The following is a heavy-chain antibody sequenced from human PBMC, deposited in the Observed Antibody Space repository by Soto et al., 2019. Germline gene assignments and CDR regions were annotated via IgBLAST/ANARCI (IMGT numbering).Heavy chain of an antibody. V-gene: IGHV3-23*01. D-gene: IGHD3-16*01. CDR3: AGGGGGDYFDY. J-gene: IGHJ4*02. CDR1: GFTFSSYA. Sequence: GGSLRLSCAASGFTFSSYAMSWVRQAPGKGLEWVSAISGSGGSTYYADSVKGRFTISRDNSKNTLYLQMNGLRAEDTAVYYWAGGGGGDYFDYWGQGTLVTVSS. CDR2: ISGSGGST.